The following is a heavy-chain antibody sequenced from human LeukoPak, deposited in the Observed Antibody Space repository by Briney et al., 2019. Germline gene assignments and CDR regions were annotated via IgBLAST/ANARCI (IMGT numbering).Heavy chain of an antibody. CDR3: ARVSRGYDILY. CDR2: IYHSGTT. J-gene: IGHJ4*02. V-gene: IGHV4-38-2*02. Sequence: PSETLSLTCTVSNYSITSGYYWGWFRQPPGKGLEWIGSIYHSGTTYYNPPPKSRVTILVETSKNQFSLNLSSVTAADTAVYYCARVSRGYDILYWGQGTLVTVSS. CDR1: NYSITSGYY. D-gene: IGHD3-9*01.